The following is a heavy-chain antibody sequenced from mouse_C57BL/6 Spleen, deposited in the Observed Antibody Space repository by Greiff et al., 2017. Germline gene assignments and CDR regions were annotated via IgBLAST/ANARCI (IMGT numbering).Heavy chain of an antibody. CDR3: ARNGYYSNPYYFDY. J-gene: IGHJ2*01. D-gene: IGHD2-5*01. CDR2: IWTGGGT. Sequence: VKLVESGPGLVAPSQSLSITCTVSGFSLTSYAISWVRQPPGKGLEWLGVIWTGGGTNYNSALKSRLSISKDNSKSQVFLKMNSLQTDDTARYYCARNGYYSNPYYFDYWGQGTTLTVSS. V-gene: IGHV2-9-1*01. CDR1: GFSLTSYA.